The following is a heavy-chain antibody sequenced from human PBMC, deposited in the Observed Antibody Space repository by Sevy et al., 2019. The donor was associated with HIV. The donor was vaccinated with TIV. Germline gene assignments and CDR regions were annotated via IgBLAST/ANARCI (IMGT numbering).Heavy chain of an antibody. D-gene: IGHD3-22*01. CDR2: INPNSGGT. J-gene: IGHJ4*02. V-gene: IGHV1-2*02. Sequence: ASVKVSCKASGYTFTGYYMHWVRQAPGQGLEWMGWINPNSGGTNYAQKFQGRVTMTRDTSISTAYMELSRLRSDETAVYYCARNRWPVDSSGYDYWGQGTLVTVSS. CDR3: ARNRWPVDSSGYDY. CDR1: GYTFTGYY.